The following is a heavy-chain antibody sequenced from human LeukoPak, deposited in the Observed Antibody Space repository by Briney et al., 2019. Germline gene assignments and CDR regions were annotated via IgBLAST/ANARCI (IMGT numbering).Heavy chain of an antibody. CDR2: INWSGGST. J-gene: IGHJ4*02. V-gene: IGHV3-20*04. CDR3: ARAPITSPFYFDY. Sequence: GGSLRLSCTASGFAFDEHGMSWVRQVPGKGLEWVSGINWSGGSTGYADPLRGRFTISRDNAKNFLYLQMDSLRAEDTALYYCARAPITSPFYFDYWGQETLVTVSS. D-gene: IGHD2-2*01. CDR1: GFAFDEHG.